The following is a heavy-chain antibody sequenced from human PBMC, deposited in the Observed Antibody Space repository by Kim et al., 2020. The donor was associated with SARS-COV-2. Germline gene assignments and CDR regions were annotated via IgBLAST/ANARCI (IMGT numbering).Heavy chain of an antibody. CDR3: ARGGVTTDGHWFDP. J-gene: IGHJ5*02. D-gene: IGHD4-17*01. V-gene: IGHV4-34*01. Sequence: NPSLKSRVTISVDTSKNQFSLKLSSVTAADTAVYYCARGGVTTDGHWFDPWGQGTLVTVSS.